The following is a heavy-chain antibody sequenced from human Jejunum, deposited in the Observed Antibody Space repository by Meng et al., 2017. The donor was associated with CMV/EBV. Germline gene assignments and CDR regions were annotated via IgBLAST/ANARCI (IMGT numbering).Heavy chain of an antibody. CDR2: IDNRGST. CDR3: ARGYSSGWNYFHY. J-gene: IGHJ4*02. V-gene: IGHV4-30-4*01. D-gene: IGHD6-19*01. CDR1: GASISSGDFC. Sequence: HLQESGPGLGRPSQTPSLTCTASGASISSGDFCWSWIRQPPGKGLEYIGYIDNRGSTYYNPSLKSRVTMSMDTSKNQFSLKLTSVTAADTAVYYCARGYSSGWNYFHYWGQGTLVTVSS.